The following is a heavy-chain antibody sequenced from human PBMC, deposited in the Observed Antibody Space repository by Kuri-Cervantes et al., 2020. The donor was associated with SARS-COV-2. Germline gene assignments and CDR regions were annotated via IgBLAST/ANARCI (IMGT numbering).Heavy chain of an antibody. CDR2: INPKSGGT. J-gene: IGHJ5*02. CDR1: GYTFTGYY. Sequence: ASAKVSCKASGYTFTGYYVHWIRQAPGEGLEWMGWINPKSGGTNYAQKFQGWVTMTRETSISTAYMELSRLRSDDTAVYYCARGPAITIFGVLRGRENWFDPWGQGTLVTVSS. CDR3: ARGPAITIFGVLRGRENWFDP. V-gene: IGHV1-2*04. D-gene: IGHD3-3*01.